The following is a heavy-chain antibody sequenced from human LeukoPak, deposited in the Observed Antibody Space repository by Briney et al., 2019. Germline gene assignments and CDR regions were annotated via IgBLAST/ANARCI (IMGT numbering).Heavy chain of an antibody. CDR2: IYYSGST. CDR1: GGSISSGDYY. V-gene: IGHV4-30-4*01. J-gene: IGHJ4*02. Sequence: PSQTLSLTCTVSGGSISSGDYYWSWIRQPPGKGLEWIGYIYYSGSTYYNPSLKSRVTISVDTSKNQFSLKLSSVTAADTAVYYCARSITMVRGAPVYFDYWGQGTLVTVSS. CDR3: ARSITMVRGAPVYFDY. D-gene: IGHD3-10*01.